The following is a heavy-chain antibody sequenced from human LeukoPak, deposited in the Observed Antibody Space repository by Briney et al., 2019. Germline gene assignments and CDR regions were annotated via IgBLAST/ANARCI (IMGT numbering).Heavy chain of an antibody. D-gene: IGHD4-17*01. CDR3: AKGFYGDYYYYMDV. CDR1: GFTFSSYE. V-gene: IGHV3-48*03. J-gene: IGHJ6*03. CDR2: ISSSGSTM. Sequence: GGSLRLSCAASGFTFSSYEMNWVRQAPGKGLEWVSYISSSGSTMYYADSVKGRFTISRDNAKNSLYLQMNSLRAEDTAVYYCAKGFYGDYYYYMDVWGKGTTVTVSS.